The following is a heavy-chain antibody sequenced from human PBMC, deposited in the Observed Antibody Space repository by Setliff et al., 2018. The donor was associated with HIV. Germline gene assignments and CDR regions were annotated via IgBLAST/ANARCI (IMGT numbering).Heavy chain of an antibody. CDR1: GNAVHNRSYF. V-gene: IGHV4-39*01. CDR2: LYYNGDS. Sequence: SETLSLTCTVPGNAVHNRSYFWGWIRQPPGKGLEWFATLYYNGDSRYHPSLKRRVTISVDTSKNQFSLNLNSVTAAYTDVYYCVRQHGSDCSGDPDWFDPWGQGILVTVSS. CDR3: VRQHGSDCSGDPDWFDP. D-gene: IGHD2-15*01. J-gene: IGHJ5*02.